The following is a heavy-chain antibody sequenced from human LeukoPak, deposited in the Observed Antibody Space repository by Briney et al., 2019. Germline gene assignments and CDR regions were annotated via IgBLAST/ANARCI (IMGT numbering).Heavy chain of an antibody. CDR3: ARDGEMATILDWYFDL. J-gene: IGHJ2*01. Sequence: GESLKISCKGSGYSFTSYWIGWVRQMPGKGLEWMGIIYPGDSDTRYSPSFQGQVTISADKSISTAYLQRSSLKASDTAMYYCARDGEMATILDWYFDLWGRGTLVTVSS. V-gene: IGHV5-51*01. CDR1: GYSFTSYW. CDR2: IYPGDSDT. D-gene: IGHD5-24*01.